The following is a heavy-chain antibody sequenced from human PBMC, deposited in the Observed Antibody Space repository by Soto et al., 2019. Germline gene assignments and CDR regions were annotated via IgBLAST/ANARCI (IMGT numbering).Heavy chain of an antibody. CDR2: IDPIDSYT. J-gene: IGHJ6*02. CDR1: GDGFASYW. CDR3: AIPYYGMDV. Sequence: EYLKISFKGSGDGFASYWISWVRQMPGKGLEWMGRIDPIDSYTNYSPSFQGHVTISADKSISTAYLQWSSLKASDTAMYYCAIPYYGMDVWGQGTTVTVSS. V-gene: IGHV5-10-1*01.